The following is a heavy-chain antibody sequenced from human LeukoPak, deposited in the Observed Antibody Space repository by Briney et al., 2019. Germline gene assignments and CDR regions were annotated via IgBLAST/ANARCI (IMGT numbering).Heavy chain of an antibody. Sequence: SETLSLTCTVSGGSISSSSYYWGRIRRPPGTGLEWIGSIYYSGSTYYNPSLKSRVTISVDTSKNQFSLKLSSVTAADTAVYYCARVGYCSSTSCYYYYYGMDVWGQGTTVTVSS. D-gene: IGHD2-2*01. CDR1: GGSISSSSYY. CDR3: ARVGYCSSTSCYYYYYGMDV. V-gene: IGHV4-39*07. CDR2: IYYSGST. J-gene: IGHJ6*02.